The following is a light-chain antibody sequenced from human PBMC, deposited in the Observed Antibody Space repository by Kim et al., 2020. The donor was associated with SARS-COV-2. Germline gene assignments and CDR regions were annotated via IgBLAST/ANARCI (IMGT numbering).Light chain of an antibody. CDR2: DKN. V-gene: IGLV3-19*01. CDR3: GSRDSDNHLGL. J-gene: IGLJ2*01. CDR1: SLRFYY. Sequence: ALGLTIRIPCQGDSLRFYYASWYQQKPGQAPMLIVYDKNNRPSGIPDRFSGSTSGSTASLAITGAQAEDEADYYCGSRDSDNHLGLFGGGTQLTVL.